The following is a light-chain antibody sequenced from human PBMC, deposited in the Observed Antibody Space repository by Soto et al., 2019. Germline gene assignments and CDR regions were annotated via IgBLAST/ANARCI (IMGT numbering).Light chain of an antibody. V-gene: IGKV3-11*01. J-gene: IGKJ1*01. CDR2: DAS. Sequence: IVCTQSTATLSLSPGERATLSCRASQSVSSYLAWYQQKPGQTPRLLIYDASKRATGIPARFSGSGFGTDYTLTISSLEPEDFAVYYCQPRIKWRPFGQVTIVDIK. CDR3: QPRIKWRP. CDR1: QSVSSY.